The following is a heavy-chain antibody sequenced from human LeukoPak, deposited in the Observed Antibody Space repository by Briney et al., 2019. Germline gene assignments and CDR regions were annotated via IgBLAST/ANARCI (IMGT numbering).Heavy chain of an antibody. J-gene: IGHJ6*03. CDR3: ARHVSFYYFMEV. D-gene: IGHD3-10*01. V-gene: IGHV4-59*08. CDR2: IYDSEDTGAT. Sequence: PSETLSLTCTVSGGSISTYHWSWIRQPPGKGLELIGYIYDSEDTGATNYDPSLKSRVTISVDPSQNQFSLKLTSVTAADTAVYYCARHVSFYYFMEVWGKGITVTVSS. CDR1: GGSISTYH.